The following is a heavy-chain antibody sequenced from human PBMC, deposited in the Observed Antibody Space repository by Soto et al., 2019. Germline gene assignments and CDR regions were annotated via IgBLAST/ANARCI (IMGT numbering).Heavy chain of an antibody. V-gene: IGHV3-23*01. CDR2: VGWSGSST. CDR1: GFTFNNYA. Sequence: EVQLLESGGGLVQPGGSLRLSCAASGFTFNNYAMSWVRRAPGRGREGVSTVGWSGSSTYYADSAKGRFTISRDNSKTTLYLQMSSLRAEDTAVYYCAKKYHYDSGTYLYHFDYWGQGTLVIVSS. J-gene: IGHJ4*02. D-gene: IGHD3-10*01. CDR3: AKKYHYDSGTYLYHFDY.